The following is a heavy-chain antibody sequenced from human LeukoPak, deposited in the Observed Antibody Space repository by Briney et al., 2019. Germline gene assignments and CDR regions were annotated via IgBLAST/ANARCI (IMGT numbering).Heavy chain of an antibody. CDR3: ARDLGRSGGWFDP. CDR1: GYTFTGYY. CDR2: INPNSGGT. V-gene: IGHV1-2*02. J-gene: IGHJ5*02. D-gene: IGHD3/OR15-3a*01. Sequence: ASVKVSCKASGYTFTGYYIHWVRQAPGQGLEWMGWINPNSGGTNYAQKFQGRVTMTGDTSISTAYMELSGLRSDDTAVYYCARDLGRSGGWFDPWGQGTLVTVSS.